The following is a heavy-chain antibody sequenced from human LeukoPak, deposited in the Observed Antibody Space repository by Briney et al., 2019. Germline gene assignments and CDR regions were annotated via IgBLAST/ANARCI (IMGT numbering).Heavy chain of an antibody. J-gene: IGHJ3*02. D-gene: IGHD3-3*01. CDR2: IYYSGST. CDR3: ARGAPLRFWSGDAFDI. V-gene: IGHV4-39*07. CDR1: GGSISSSSYY. Sequence: SETLSLTCTVSGGSISSSSYYWGWIRQPPGKGLEWIGSIYYSGSTYYNPSLKSRVTISVDTSKNQFSLKLSSVTAADTAVYYCARGAPLRFWSGDAFDIWGQGTMVTVSS.